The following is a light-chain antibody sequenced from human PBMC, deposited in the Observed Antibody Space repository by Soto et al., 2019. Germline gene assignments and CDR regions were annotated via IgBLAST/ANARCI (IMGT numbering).Light chain of an antibody. CDR3: QSFDTSLSGFVV. CDR2: DNN. V-gene: IGLV1-40*01. Sequence: QSVLTQPPSMSGAPGQSVTISCTGSSSNIGAGDDVHWYQQHPGTAPKLLIFDNNNRPSGVPDRFSGSKSDTSASLAITGLQAEDEADYYCQSFDTSLSGFVVFGGGTKVTVL. CDR1: SSNIGAGDD. J-gene: IGLJ2*01.